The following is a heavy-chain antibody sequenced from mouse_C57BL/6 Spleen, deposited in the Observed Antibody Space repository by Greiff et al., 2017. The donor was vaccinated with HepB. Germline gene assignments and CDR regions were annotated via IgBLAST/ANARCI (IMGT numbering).Heavy chain of an antibody. CDR3: ARKGSSYYYAMDY. V-gene: IGHV1-69*01. CDR2: IDPSDSYT. CDR1: GYTFTSYW. J-gene: IGHJ4*01. D-gene: IGHD1-1*01. Sequence: QVQLQQSGAELVMPGASVKLSCKASGYTFTSYWMHWVKQRPGQGLEWIGEIDPSDSYTNYNQKFKGKSTLTVDKSSSTAYMQLSSLTSEDSAVYYCARKGSSYYYAMDYWGQGTSVTVSS.